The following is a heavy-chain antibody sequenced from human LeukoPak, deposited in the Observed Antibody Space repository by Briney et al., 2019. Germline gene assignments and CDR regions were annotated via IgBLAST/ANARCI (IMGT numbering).Heavy chain of an antibody. CDR1: GFTFSDYY. J-gene: IGHJ4*02. V-gene: IGHV3-74*01. D-gene: IGHD3-10*01. Sequence: GGSLRLSCVASGFTFSDYYMTWLRQAPGEGLVWVSRTNEHGTIINYADSVKGRFTISRDNAKNTLYLQMNSLRTEDSALYYCVVDLSGSADYWGQGTLVTVSS. CDR2: TNEHGTII. CDR3: VVDLSGSADY.